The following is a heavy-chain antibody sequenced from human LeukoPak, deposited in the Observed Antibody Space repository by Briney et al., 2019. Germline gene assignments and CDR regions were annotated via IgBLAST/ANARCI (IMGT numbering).Heavy chain of an antibody. CDR3: ARDLVDTAMIANWFDP. V-gene: IGHV1-2*02. CDR1: GYTFTGYY. J-gene: IGHJ5*02. CDR2: INPNSGGT. D-gene: IGHD5-18*01. Sequence: ASVKVSCKASGYTFTGYYMHWGRQAPGQGLEWMGWINPNSGGTNYAQKFQGRVTMTRDTSISTAYMELSRLRSDDTAVYYCARDLVDTAMIANWFDPWGQGTLVTVSS.